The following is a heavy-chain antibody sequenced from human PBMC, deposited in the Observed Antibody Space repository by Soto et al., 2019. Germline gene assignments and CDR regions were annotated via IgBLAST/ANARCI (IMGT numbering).Heavy chain of an antibody. Sequence: SETLSLTCTVSGGSISSYYWSWIRQPPGKGLEWIGYIYYSGSTNYNPSLKSRVTISVDTSKNQFSLKLSSVTAADTAVYYCARGSYSGSWYEPGGFDYWGQGTLVTVSS. CDR1: GGSISSYY. CDR3: ARGSYSGSWYEPGGFDY. D-gene: IGHD6-13*01. CDR2: IYYSGST. V-gene: IGHV4-59*12. J-gene: IGHJ4*02.